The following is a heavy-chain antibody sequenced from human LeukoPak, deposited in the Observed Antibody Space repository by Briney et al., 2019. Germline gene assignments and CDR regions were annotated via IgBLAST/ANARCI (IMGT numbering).Heavy chain of an antibody. Sequence: GGSLRLSRAASGFTFSGYSMNWVRQAPGKGLEWVSSINSDSRLMYYAESVKGRFTISRDNARNSLYLQLNSLRAEDTAVYFCVRDLFDDYSLDYWGQGTLVTVSS. V-gene: IGHV3-21*01. CDR2: INSDSRLM. D-gene: IGHD3-16*01. CDR3: VRDLFDDYSLDY. J-gene: IGHJ4*02. CDR1: GFTFSGYS.